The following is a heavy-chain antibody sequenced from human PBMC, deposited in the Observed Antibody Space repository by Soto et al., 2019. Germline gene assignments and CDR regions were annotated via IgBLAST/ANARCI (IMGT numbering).Heavy chain of an antibody. CDR2: IATAGDT. CDR3: AREFRYCSGGSCYSDALDI. D-gene: IGHD2-15*01. J-gene: IGHJ3*02. Sequence: GGSLRLPCAASGFTFSSYDMHWVHQATGKGLEWISTIATAGDTYYPGSVKGRFTISRENAKNSLYLQMNSLRAGDTAVYYCAREFRYCSGGSCYSDALDIWGQGTMVTVSS. CDR1: GFTFSSYD. V-gene: IGHV3-13*01.